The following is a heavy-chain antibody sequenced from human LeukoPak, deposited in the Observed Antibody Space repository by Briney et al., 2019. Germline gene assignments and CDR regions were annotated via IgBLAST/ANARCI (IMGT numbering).Heavy chain of an antibody. CDR1: GYTFTGYY. Sequence: ASVKVSCKASGYTFTGYYMHWVRQAPGQGLEWMGWINPNSGGTNYAQKFQGRVTMTRDTSISTAYMELSRLRSDDTAVYYCARDNSPVITMIVVVGDDAFDIWGQGTMVTVSS. CDR3: ARDNSPVITMIVVVGDDAFDI. J-gene: IGHJ3*02. V-gene: IGHV1-2*02. D-gene: IGHD3-22*01. CDR2: INPNSGGT.